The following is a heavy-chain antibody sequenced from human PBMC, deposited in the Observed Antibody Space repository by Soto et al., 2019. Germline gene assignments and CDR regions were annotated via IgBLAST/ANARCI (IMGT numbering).Heavy chain of an antibody. Sequence: QVQLVESGGGVVQPGRSLRLSCAASGFTFSSYAMHWVRQAPGKGLEWVAVISYDGSNKYYADSVKGRFTISRDNSKNALYLQMNGRRDEDAAVYYGARGRSSGYYKYWVQGTLVAVSS. D-gene: IGHD3-22*01. CDR1: GFTFSSYA. CDR2: ISYDGSNK. J-gene: IGHJ4*02. CDR3: ARGRSSGYYKY. V-gene: IGHV3-30-3*01.